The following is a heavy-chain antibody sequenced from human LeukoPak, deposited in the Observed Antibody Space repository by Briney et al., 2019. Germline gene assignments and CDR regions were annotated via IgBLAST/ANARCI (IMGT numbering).Heavy chain of an antibody. V-gene: IGHV3-33*01. CDR2: IWYDGSNK. D-gene: IGHD3-22*01. CDR3: ARDKVYYYDSSGYSYYWYFDL. J-gene: IGHJ2*01. Sequence: TGGSLRLSCAASGFTFSSYGMHWVRQAPGKGLEWVAVIWYDGSNKNYADSVKGRFTISRDNSKNTLYLQMNSLRAEDTAVYYCARDKVYYYDSSGYSYYWYFDLWGRGTLVTVSS. CDR1: GFTFSSYG.